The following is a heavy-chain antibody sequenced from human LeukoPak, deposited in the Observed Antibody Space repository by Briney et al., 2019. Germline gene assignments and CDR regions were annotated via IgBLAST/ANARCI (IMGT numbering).Heavy chain of an antibody. V-gene: IGHV1-18*01. Sequence: AASVKVSCKASGYTFTSYGISWVRQAPGQGLEWMGWISAYNGNTNYAQKLQGRVTMTTDTSTSTAYMELRSLRSDDTAVYYCARCSWDETLSRDYMLEDYYYYYGMDVWGQGTTVTVSS. CDR2: ISAYNGNT. CDR3: ARCSWDETLSRDYMLEDYYYYYGMDV. CDR1: GYTFTSYG. D-gene: IGHD4-17*01. J-gene: IGHJ6*02.